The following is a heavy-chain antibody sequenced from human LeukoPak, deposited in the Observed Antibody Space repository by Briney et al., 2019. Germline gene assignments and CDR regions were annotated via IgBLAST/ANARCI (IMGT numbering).Heavy chain of an antibody. J-gene: IGHJ4*02. CDR2: IYYSGTT. V-gene: IGHV4-59*01. CDR1: GVSLDSFY. CDR3: ARDPPGKGALDF. Sequence: PSETLSLTCTVSGVSLDSFYWSWIRQPPGKGLEYIGYIYYSGTTNYDPSLKGRVTISVDMSKNQFSLKLISVTAADTAVYYCARDPPGKGALDFWGQGTLVTVSS. D-gene: IGHD3-16*01.